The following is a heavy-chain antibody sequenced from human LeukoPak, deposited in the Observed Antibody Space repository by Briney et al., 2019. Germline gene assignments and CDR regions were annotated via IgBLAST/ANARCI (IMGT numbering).Heavy chain of an antibody. CDR1: GGSISSSSYY. V-gene: IGHV4-61*05. CDR3: ARGGVAPFDY. Sequence: SETLSLTCTVSGGSISSSSYYWGWLRQPPGKGLEWIGYIYYSGSTNYNPSLKSRVTISVDTSKNQFSLKLSSVTAADTAVYYCARGGVAPFDYWGQGTLVTVSS. D-gene: IGHD3-16*01. J-gene: IGHJ4*02. CDR2: IYYSGST.